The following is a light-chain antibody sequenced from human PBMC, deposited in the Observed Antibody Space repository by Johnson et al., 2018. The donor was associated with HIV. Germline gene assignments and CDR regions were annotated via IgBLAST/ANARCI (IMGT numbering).Light chain of an antibody. Sequence: SVLTQPPSVSAAPGQKVTISCSGSSSNIGNNYVSWYQQLPGTAPKLLIYENNKRPSGIPDRFSGSKSGTSATLGITGLQTGDEADYYCGTWDNSLSANVFGTGTKVTVL. CDR1: SSNIGNNY. CDR3: GTWDNSLSANV. J-gene: IGLJ1*01. V-gene: IGLV1-51*02. CDR2: ENN.